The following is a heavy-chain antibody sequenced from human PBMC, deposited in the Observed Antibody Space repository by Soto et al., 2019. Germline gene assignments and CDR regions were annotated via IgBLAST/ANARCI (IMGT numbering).Heavy chain of an antibody. V-gene: IGHV4-39*01. Sequence: SETLSLTCTVSGGSISSSSYYWGWIRQPPGKGLEWIGSIYYSGSTYYNPSLKSRVTISVDTSKNQFSLKLSSVTAADTAVYYCARGPHYYGSGNTGRDYYYYGMDVWGQGTTVTVSS. D-gene: IGHD3-10*01. CDR1: GGSISSSSYY. J-gene: IGHJ6*02. CDR2: IYYSGST. CDR3: ARGPHYYGSGNTGRDYYYYGMDV.